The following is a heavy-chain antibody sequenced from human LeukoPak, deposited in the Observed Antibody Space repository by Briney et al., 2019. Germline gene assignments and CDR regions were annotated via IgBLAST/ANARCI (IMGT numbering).Heavy chain of an antibody. CDR2: IIPIFGTA. V-gene: IGHV1-69*05. J-gene: IGHJ4*02. CDR3: ARDGEYYDSSGSYFDY. D-gene: IGHD3-22*01. CDR1: GGTFSIYA. Sequence: ASVKVSCKASGGTFSIYAISWVRQAPGQGLEWMGGIIPIFGTANYAQKFQGRVTMTRDTSSSTFYMELRSLQSEDTAVYYCARDGEYYDSSGSYFDYWGQGTLVTVSS.